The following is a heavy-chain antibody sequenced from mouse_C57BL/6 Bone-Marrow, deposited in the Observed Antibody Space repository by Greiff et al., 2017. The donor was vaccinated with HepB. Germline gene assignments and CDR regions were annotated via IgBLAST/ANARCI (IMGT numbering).Heavy chain of an antibody. J-gene: IGHJ2*01. V-gene: IGHV5-9-1*02. CDR1: GFTFSSYA. D-gene: IGHD2-1*01. CDR2: ISSGGDYI. CDR3: TRGGNPYYFDY. Sequence: EVKLMESGEGLVKPGGSLKLSCAASGFTFSSYAMSWVRQTPEKRLEWVAYISSGGDYIYYADTVKGRFTISRDNARNTLYLQMSSLKSEDTAMYYCTRGGNPYYFDYWGQGTTLTVSS.